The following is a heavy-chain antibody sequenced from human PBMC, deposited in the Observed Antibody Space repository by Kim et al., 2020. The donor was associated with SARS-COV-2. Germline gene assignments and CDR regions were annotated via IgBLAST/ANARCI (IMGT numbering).Heavy chain of an antibody. Sequence: SETLSLTCAGYGGSFSGFYWSWIRQPPGKGLEWIGEINHSGSTNYNPSLKSRVTISVDTSKNQFSLKLSSVTAADTAVYYCARDRGTIFGVVIINDAFD. CDR3: ARDRGTIFGVVIINDAFD. J-gene: IGHJ3*02. V-gene: IGHV4-34*01. CDR2: INHSGST. CDR1: GGSFSGFY. D-gene: IGHD3-3*01.